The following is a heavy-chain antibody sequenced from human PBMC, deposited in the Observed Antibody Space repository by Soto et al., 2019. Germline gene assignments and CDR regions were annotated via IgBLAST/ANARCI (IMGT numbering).Heavy chain of an antibody. CDR1: GFIFSSFA. CDR2: ISGSGGST. J-gene: IGHJ5*02. D-gene: IGHD2-15*01. CDR3: AKGPPGYCSGGSCCIDP. V-gene: IGHV3-23*01. Sequence: GGSLRLSCAASGFIFSSFAMNWVRQAPGKGLEWVSFISGSGGSTYYADSVKGRFTISRDNSKNTLYLQMNSLRAEDTAVYYCAKGPPGYCSGGSCCIDPWGQGTLVTVSS.